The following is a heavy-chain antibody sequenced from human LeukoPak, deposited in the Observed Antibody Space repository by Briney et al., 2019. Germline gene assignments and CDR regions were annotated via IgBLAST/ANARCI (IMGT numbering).Heavy chain of an antibody. V-gene: IGHV4-34*01. J-gene: IGHJ4*02. Sequence: SETLSLTCAVYGGSFSGYYWSWIRQPPGKGLEWIGEINHSGSTNYNPSLKSRVTISVDTSKNQFSLKLSSVTAADTAVYYCARLITPYYYDSSGLYFDYWGQGTLVTVSS. CDR1: GGSFSGYY. CDR3: ARLITPYYYDSSGLYFDY. CDR2: INHSGST. D-gene: IGHD3-22*01.